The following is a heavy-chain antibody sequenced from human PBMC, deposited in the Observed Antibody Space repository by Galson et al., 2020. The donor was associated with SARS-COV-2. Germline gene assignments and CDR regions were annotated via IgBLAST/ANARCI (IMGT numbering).Heavy chain of an antibody. Sequence: SLRLSCAASGFTFDDYAMPWVRQAPGKGLEWVSGTSWNRGSIGYADSVKGRFTISRDNAKNSLYLQMNSLRAEDTALYYCAKDIGRDIVVVPAAISPVVCEFWGQGTLVTVSS. CDR1: GFTFDDYA. V-gene: IGHV3-9*01. D-gene: IGHD2-2*01. CDR2: TSWNRGSI. CDR3: AKDIGRDIVVVPAAISPVVCEF. J-gene: IGHJ4*02.